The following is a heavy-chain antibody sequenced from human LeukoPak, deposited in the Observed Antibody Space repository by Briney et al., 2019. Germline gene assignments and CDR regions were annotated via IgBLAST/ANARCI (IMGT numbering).Heavy chain of an antibody. J-gene: IGHJ4*02. CDR2: ISAYNGNT. V-gene: IGHV1-18*01. CDR1: GYTFTSYG. CDR3: ARGPRYSYGSLHFDY. Sequence: ASVTVSCKASGYTFTSYGISWVRQAPGQGLEWMGWISAYNGNTNYAQKLQGRVTMTTDTSTSTAYMELRSLRSDDTAVYYCARGPRYSYGSLHFDYWGQGTLVTVSS. D-gene: IGHD5-18*01.